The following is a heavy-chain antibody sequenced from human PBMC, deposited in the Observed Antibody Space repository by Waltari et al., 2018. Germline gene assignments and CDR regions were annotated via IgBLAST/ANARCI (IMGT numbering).Heavy chain of an antibody. CDR1: GYTLTELS. D-gene: IGHD3-3*01. Sequence: QVQLVQSGAEVKKPGASVKVSCKVSGYTLTELSMHWVRQAPGKGLEWMGGCEPEDGETIYAQKFQGRVTMTEDTSTDTAYMELSSLRAEDTAVYYCAKSIAVLRFLEWLFPFDYWGQGTLVTVSS. V-gene: IGHV1-24*01. CDR3: AKSIAVLRFLEWLFPFDY. CDR2: CEPEDGET. J-gene: IGHJ4*02.